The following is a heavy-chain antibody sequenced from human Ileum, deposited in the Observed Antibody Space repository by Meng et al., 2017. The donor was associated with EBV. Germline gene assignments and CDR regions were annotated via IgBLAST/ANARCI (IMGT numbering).Heavy chain of an antibody. J-gene: IGHJ4*02. V-gene: IGHV4-4*02. D-gene: IGHD2-8*01. CDR1: GGSITNNNW. Sequence: QVQPREAGPGLVNSSGTLSLSCGGSGGSITNNNWWTWVRQPPGKGLEWIGEIYHSGSTNHNPSLQSRATISVDMSKKQFSLKLRSVTAADTSVYYCARTGVGLAFDYWGLGTLVTVSS. CDR2: IYHSGST. CDR3: ARTGVGLAFDY.